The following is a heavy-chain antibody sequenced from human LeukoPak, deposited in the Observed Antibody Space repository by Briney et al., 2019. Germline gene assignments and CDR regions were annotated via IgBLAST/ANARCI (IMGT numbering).Heavy chain of an antibody. CDR3: ATHQGNFAFIHFQY. D-gene: IGHD3-3*02. CDR2: ISAYNGNT. J-gene: IGHJ1*01. V-gene: IGHV1-18*01. CDR1: GYTFTGYG. Sequence: ASVKVSCKASGYTFTGYGISWVRQAPGQGLEWMGWISAYNGNTNYAQKLQGRVTMTTDTSTSTAYMELRSLRSEDTAVYYCATHQGNFAFIHFQYWGQGSLVIVSS.